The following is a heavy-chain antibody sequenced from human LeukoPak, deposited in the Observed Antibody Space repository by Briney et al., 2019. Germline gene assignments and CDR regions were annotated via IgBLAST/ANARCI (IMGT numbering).Heavy chain of an antibody. D-gene: IGHD5-24*01. CDR3: ARSPRRDGYSFDY. CDR2: ISSSSSYI. V-gene: IGHV3-21*01. CDR1: GFTFSSYS. Sequence: PGGSLRLSCAASGFTFSSYSMNWVRQAPGKGLEWVSSISSSSSYIYYADSVKGRFTISRDNAKNSLYLQMNSLRAEDTAVYYCARSPRRDGYSFDYWGQGTLVTVSS. J-gene: IGHJ4*02.